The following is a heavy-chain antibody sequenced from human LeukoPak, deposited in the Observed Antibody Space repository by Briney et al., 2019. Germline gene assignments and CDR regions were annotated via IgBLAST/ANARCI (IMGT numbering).Heavy chain of an antibody. J-gene: IGHJ3*02. CDR3: ARPNTEDAFDI. D-gene: IGHD2-2*02. Sequence: GSSVKVSCKASGGTFSSYAISWVRQAPGQGLEWMGRIIPILGIANYAQKFQGRVTITADKSTSTAYMELSSLRSEDTAVYYCARPNTEDAFDIWGQGTMVTVSS. V-gene: IGHV1-69*04. CDR1: GGTFSSYA. CDR2: IIPILGIA.